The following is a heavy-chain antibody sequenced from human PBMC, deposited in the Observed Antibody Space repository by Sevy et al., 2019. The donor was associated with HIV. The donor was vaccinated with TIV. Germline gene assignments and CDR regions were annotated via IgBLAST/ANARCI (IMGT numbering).Heavy chain of an antibody. J-gene: IGHJ5*02. CDR2: IGIAGDT. CDR1: GFTFSSYD. CDR3: VRGNNLGELGYWFDP. V-gene: IGHV3-13*01. D-gene: IGHD3-10*01. Sequence: GSLRLSCAASGFTFSSYDMHWVRQVTGQGLEWVSGIGIAGDTYYPGSVKGRFTISRENARNSLDLQMNSLRAGDTAVYYCVRGNNLGELGYWFDPWGQGTLVTVSS.